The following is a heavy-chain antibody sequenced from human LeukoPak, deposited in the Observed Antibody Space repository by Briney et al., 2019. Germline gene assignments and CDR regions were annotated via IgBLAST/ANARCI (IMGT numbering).Heavy chain of an antibody. Sequence: PSETLSLTCTVSGGSISSYYWSWIRQPPGKGLEWIGYIYYSGSTNYNPSLKSRVTISVDTSKNQFSLKLSSVTAADTAVYYCARPNAYDFYFDYWGQGTLVTVSS. D-gene: IGHD3-3*01. CDR1: GGSISSYY. J-gene: IGHJ4*02. V-gene: IGHV4-59*01. CDR3: ARPNAYDFYFDY. CDR2: IYYSGST.